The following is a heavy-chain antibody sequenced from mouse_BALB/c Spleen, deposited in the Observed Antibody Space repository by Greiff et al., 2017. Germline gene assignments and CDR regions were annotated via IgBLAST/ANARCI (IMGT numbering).Heavy chain of an antibody. Sequence: QVQLKESGPGLVQPSQSLSITCTVSGFSLTSYGVHWVRQSPGKGLEWLGVIWSGGSTDYNAAFISRLSISKDNSKSQVFFKMNSLQANDTAIYFRARKSYGKGLYLDYWGQGTTLTVSS. CDR1: GFSLTSYG. V-gene: IGHV2-2*02. D-gene: IGHD2-1*01. CDR2: IWSGGST. J-gene: IGHJ2*01. CDR3: ARKSYGKGLYLDY.